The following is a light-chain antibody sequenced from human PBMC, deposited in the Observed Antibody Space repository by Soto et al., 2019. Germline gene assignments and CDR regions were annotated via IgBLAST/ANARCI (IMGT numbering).Light chain of an antibody. V-gene: IGKV3-11*01. Sequence: EIVLTQSPATLSLSPGERAALSCRASQGVGRFLAWYQQKPGQAPRLLIYDASNRATGIPVRFSGSGSGTDFTLAINNLEPEDFAVYYCQQRSGWPLTFGGGTKVEIK. J-gene: IGKJ4*01. CDR2: DAS. CDR3: QQRSGWPLT. CDR1: QGVGRF.